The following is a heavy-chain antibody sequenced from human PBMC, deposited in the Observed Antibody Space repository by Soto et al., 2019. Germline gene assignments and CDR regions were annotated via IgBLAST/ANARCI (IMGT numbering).Heavy chain of an antibody. CDR2: IYSGGST. J-gene: IGHJ4*02. CDR3: ARCAPGGSYVKGPNFDY. D-gene: IGHD1-26*01. V-gene: IGHV3-53*02. Sequence: EVQLVETGGGLIQPGGSLRLSCAASGFTVSSNYMSWVRQAPGKGLVWVSVIYSGGSTYYADSVKGRFTISRDNSKNTLYLQMNILRAEDTAVDYCARCAPGGSYVKGPNFDYWGQGTLVTVAS. CDR1: GFTVSSNY.